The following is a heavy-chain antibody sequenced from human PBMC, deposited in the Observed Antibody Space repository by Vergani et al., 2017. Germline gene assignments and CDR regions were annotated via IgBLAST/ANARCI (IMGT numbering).Heavy chain of an antibody. CDR2: ISWNSGSI. D-gene: IGHD7-27*01. CDR1: GFTFSSYG. CDR3: AKVGKAGSYFDY. V-gene: IGHV3-9*01. Sequence: VQLVESGGGVVQPGGSLRLSCAASGFTFSSYGMHWVRQAPGKGLEWVSGISWNSGSIGYADSVKGRFTISRDNAKNSLYLQMNSLRAEDTALYYCAKVGKAGSYFDYWGQGTLVTVSS. J-gene: IGHJ4*02.